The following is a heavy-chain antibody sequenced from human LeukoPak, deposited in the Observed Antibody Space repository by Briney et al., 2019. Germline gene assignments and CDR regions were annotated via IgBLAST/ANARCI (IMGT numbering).Heavy chain of an antibody. Sequence: ASVKVSCTASGYTFTSYYMHWVRHAPGQGLEWMGIINPSGGSTSYAQKFQGKVTMTSDTSTSTVYMELRSLRSEDTAVYYCARSSPRYCSSTSCYGRYYGMDVWGQGTTVTVSS. D-gene: IGHD2-2*01. J-gene: IGHJ6*02. V-gene: IGHV1-46*01. CDR1: GYTFTSYY. CDR2: INPSGGST. CDR3: ARSSPRYCSSTSCYGRYYGMDV.